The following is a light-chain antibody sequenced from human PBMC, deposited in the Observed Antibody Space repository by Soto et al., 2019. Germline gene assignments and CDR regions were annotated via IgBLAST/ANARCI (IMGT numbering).Light chain of an antibody. CDR1: QSVSSSY. V-gene: IGKV3-20*01. J-gene: IGKJ1*01. CDR3: QQYGSSPRT. Sequence: EIVLTQSPGTLSLSPGERATLSCRASQSVSSSYLAWYQQKPGQAPRLLIYGASSRATGIPDRFSGSGSGTDFTLTISRLEPEEFAGYYCQQYGSSPRTLGQGTKVEIK. CDR2: GAS.